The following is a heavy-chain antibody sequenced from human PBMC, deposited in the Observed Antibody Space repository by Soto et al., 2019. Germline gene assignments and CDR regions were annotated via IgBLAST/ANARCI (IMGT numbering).Heavy chain of an antibody. J-gene: IGHJ4*02. CDR2: ISSSSSYT. D-gene: IGHD3-9*01. Sequence: KPGGSLRPSCAASGFTFSDYYVSWIRQAPGKGLEWVSYISSSSSYTNYADSVKGRFTISRDNAKNSLYLQMNSLRAEDTAVYYCARVKLRYFVYFDYWGQGTLVTVSS. CDR3: ARVKLRYFVYFDY. V-gene: IGHV3-11*05. CDR1: GFTFSDYY.